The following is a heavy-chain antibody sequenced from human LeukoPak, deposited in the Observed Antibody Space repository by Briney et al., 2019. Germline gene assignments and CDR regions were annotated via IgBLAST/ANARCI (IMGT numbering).Heavy chain of an antibody. Sequence: GGSLRLSCAASGFTSSSYAMSWVRRAPGKGLEWVSAISGSGGSTYYADSVKGRFTISRDNSKNTLYLQMNSLRAEDTAVYYCAKDPRIVVVPAAIEGGYYFDYWGQGTLVTVSS. CDR3: AKDPRIVVVPAAIEGGYYFDY. CDR1: GFTSSSYA. CDR2: ISGSGGST. D-gene: IGHD2-2*02. J-gene: IGHJ4*02. V-gene: IGHV3-23*01.